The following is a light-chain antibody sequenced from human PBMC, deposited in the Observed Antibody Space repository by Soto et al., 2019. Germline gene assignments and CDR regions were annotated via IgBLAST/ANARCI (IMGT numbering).Light chain of an antibody. CDR3: QQYNTYPHT. Sequence: DIQMTQSPSSLSASVGDRVTITCRASQGIDNHLAWFQQKPGKAPMSLIYAASSLQSGVPSKFSGSGSGTDFTLTIRSLQPEDFATYYCQQYNTYPHTFGGGTKVDIK. CDR1: QGIDNH. J-gene: IGKJ4*01. V-gene: IGKV1-16*02. CDR2: AAS.